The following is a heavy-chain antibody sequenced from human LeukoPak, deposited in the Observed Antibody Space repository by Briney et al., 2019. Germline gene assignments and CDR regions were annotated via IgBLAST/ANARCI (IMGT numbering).Heavy chain of an antibody. V-gene: IGHV4-39*01. CDR2: IHYGGST. D-gene: IGHD2-15*01. CDR1: GGSISSSDYY. CDR3: ARALGYCGGGSCTRGYNWFDP. J-gene: IGHJ5*02. Sequence: PSETLSLTCTVSGGSISSSDYYWGWIRQAPGKGLEWIGSIHYGGSTYYNPSLKSRVTISVDTSMNQFSLKLSFVTTADTAVYYCARALGYCGGGSCTRGYNWFDPWGQGTLVTVSS.